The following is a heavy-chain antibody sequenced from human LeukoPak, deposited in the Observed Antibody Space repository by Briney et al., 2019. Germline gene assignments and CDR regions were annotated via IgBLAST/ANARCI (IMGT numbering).Heavy chain of an antibody. D-gene: IGHD6-6*01. Sequence: SGGSLRLSCAASGFTFSSYWMSWVRQAPGKGLEWVANIKQDGSEKYYVDSVKGRFTISRANAKNSVYLQISSLRVEDTAVYYCARIGYSSSSYDYWGQGTLVTVSS. CDR2: IKQDGSEK. V-gene: IGHV3-7*01. J-gene: IGHJ4*02. CDR3: ARIGYSSSSYDY. CDR1: GFTFSSYW.